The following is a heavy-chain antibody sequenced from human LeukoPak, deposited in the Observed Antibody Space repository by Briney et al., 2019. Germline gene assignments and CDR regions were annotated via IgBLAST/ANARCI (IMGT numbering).Heavy chain of an antibody. V-gene: IGHV3-7*03. CDR2: INRDGNER. CDR1: GFTFSNYW. J-gene: IGHJ6*02. CDR3: ARRNAMDV. Sequence: GGSLRLSCAASGFTFSNYWMTWVRQAPGKGLEWVANINRDGNERYYVDSVKGRFTISRDDAKSSLYLQMNSLRAEDTAVYYCARRNAMDVWGQGTTVIVFS.